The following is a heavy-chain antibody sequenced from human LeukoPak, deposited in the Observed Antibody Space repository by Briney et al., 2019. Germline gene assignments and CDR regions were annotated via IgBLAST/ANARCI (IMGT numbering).Heavy chain of an antibody. Sequence: GASVKVSCKASGYTFTSYDINWVRQATGQGLEWMGWMNPNSGNTGYAQKFQGRVTMTRNTSISTAYMELSSLRSEDTAVYYCARLDYYYYGMDVWGKGTTVTVSS. CDR1: GYTFTSYD. CDR3: ARLDYYYYGMDV. CDR2: MNPNSGNT. D-gene: IGHD2-2*03. J-gene: IGHJ6*04. V-gene: IGHV1-8*01.